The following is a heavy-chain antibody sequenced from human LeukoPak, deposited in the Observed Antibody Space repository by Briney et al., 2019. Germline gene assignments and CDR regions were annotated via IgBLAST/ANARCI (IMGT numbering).Heavy chain of an antibody. Sequence: PGRSLTLSCVASGFTFRSNGMHWVRQAPGKGLEWVAVILKDGTTTYYVDSVKGRFTISRDNSKNTLYLQMNSLRAEDTAVYYCAKWSLTTWGYFDYWGQGTLVTVSS. CDR3: AKWSLTTWGYFDY. J-gene: IGHJ4*02. CDR1: GFTFRSNG. D-gene: IGHD1-14*01. CDR2: ILKDGTTT. V-gene: IGHV3-30*18.